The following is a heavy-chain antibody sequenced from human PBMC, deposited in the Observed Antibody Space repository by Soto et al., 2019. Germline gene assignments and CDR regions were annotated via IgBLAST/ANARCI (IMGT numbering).Heavy chain of an antibody. J-gene: IGHJ6*03. Sequence: QVQLQESGPGLVKPSETLSLTCTVSGGSISSYYWSWIRQPPGKGLEWIGYIYYSGSTNYNPSLKSRVTISVDTSKNQFSLKLSSVTAADTAVYYCARGGAPDYYYYMDVWGKGTTVTVSS. CDR2: IYYSGST. CDR1: GGSISSYY. CDR3: ARGGAPDYYYYMDV. V-gene: IGHV4-59*01.